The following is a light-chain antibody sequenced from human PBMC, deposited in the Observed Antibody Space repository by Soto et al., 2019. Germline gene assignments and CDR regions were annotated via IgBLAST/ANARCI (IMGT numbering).Light chain of an antibody. CDR3: QQYHNWPPIT. J-gene: IGKJ5*01. CDR2: GAS. CDR1: QSVSSH. Sequence: EIVMTQSPDTLFVSLGEGATLSCRASQSVSSHLAWYQHKPGQAPRLLIYGASTRASGIPARFSGSGSETDFTLTISSLQSEDSAVYYCQQYHNWPPITFXQGTRMEIK. V-gene: IGKV3-15*01.